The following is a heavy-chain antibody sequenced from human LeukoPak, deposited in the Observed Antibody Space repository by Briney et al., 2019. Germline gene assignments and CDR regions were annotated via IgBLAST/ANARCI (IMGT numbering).Heavy chain of an antibody. CDR1: GYSFTSYW. J-gene: IGHJ5*02. D-gene: IGHD5-12*01. CDR2: IYPGDSDT. CDR3: ARQVATGWFDP. Sequence: HGESLKISCKGSGYSFTSYWIGCVRQMPGKGREGRGIIYPGDSDTRYSPSFQGQVSISADKSISTAYLQWSRLKASDTAMYYCARQVATGWFDPWGQGTLVTVSS. V-gene: IGHV5-51*01.